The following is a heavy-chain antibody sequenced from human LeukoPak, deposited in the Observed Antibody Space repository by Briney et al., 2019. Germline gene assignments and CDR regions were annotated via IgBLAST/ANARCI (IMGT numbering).Heavy chain of an antibody. CDR1: GYSFSGYY. Sequence: ASVKVSCKASGYSFSGYYMHWVRQAPGQGLEWMGWINPNSGGTNYSQKFQGRVTMTRDTSISTAYMELSRLRSDDTAVYYCARAKWLFPDYWGQGTLVTVSS. J-gene: IGHJ4*02. CDR3: ARAKWLFPDY. D-gene: IGHD3-22*01. V-gene: IGHV1-2*02. CDR2: INPNSGGT.